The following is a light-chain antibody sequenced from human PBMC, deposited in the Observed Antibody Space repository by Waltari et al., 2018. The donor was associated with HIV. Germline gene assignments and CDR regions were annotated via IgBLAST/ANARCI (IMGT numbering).Light chain of an antibody. J-gene: IGLJ2*01. V-gene: IGLV3-19*01. CDR1: SLRSYY. CDR2: GKN. Sequence: SSELTQDPAVSVALGQTVRITCQGDSLRSYYASWYQQKPGQAPVLVIYGKNNRPSVIPDRFSGTSSGNTASLTITGAQAEDEADYYCNSRDSSGNLLGVFGGGTKLTVL. CDR3: NSRDSSGNLLGV.